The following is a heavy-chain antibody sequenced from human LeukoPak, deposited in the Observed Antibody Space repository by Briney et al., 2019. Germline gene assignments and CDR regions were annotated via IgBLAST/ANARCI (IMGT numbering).Heavy chain of an antibody. Sequence: GGSLSLSCAPSGFTFSSYGMYWVRQAPGKGLEWVAVISYDGSNKYYADSVKGRFTISRDNSKNTLYLQMNSLRAEDTAVYYCAKILPDTVTADYWGQGTLVTVSS. CDR3: AKILPDTVTADY. D-gene: IGHD4-11*01. CDR2: ISYDGSNK. CDR1: GFTFSSYG. J-gene: IGHJ4*02. V-gene: IGHV3-30*18.